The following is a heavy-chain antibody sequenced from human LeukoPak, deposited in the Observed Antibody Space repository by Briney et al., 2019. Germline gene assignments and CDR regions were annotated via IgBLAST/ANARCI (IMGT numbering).Heavy chain of an antibody. CDR2: ISSFNGDT. J-gene: IGHJ4*02. CDR1: GYTFTSYG. CDR3: ARGQSVDY. D-gene: IGHD6-19*01. V-gene: IGHV1-18*01. Sequence: ASVKVSCKPSGYTFTSYGFNWVRQAPGQGLEWMGWISSFNGDTYYAQNFQGRVTMTTDTSTSTVYMELRSLRSDDTAVYYCARGQSVDYWGQGTLVTVSS.